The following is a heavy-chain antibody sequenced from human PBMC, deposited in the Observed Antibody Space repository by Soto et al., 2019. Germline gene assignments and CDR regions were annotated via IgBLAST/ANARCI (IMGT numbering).Heavy chain of an antibody. V-gene: IGHV3-23*01. CDR1: GLSFSTYT. CDR3: AKARCTTSNCYVPDY. J-gene: IGHJ4*02. D-gene: IGHD2-8*01. CDR2: ISGSGGSP. Sequence: GGSLRLSCAASGLSFSTYTMSWVRRATGKGLEWVSAISGSGGSPSYADSVQGRFTISRDNPKKTLYLQMNSLRAEDTAVYYCAKARCTTSNCYVPDYWGQGTLVTVSS.